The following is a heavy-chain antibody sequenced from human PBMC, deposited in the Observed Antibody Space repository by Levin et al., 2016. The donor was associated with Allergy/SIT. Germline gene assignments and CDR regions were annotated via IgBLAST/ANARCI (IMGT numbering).Heavy chain of an antibody. CDR2: ISGSGGST. D-gene: IGHD6-6*01. J-gene: IGHJ5*02. Sequence: GESLKISCAASGFTFSSYAMSWVRQAPGKGLEWVSAISGSGGSTYYADSVKGRFTISRDNSKNTLYLQLNSLRAEDTAVYYCAKLTVARPSIVGWFDPWGQGTLVTVSS. CDR1: GFTFSSYA. CDR3: AKLTVARPSIVGWFDP. V-gene: IGHV3-23*01.